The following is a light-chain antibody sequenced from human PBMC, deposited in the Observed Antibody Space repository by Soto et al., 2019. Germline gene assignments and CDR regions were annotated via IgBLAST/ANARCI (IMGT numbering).Light chain of an antibody. CDR1: QSVSSSY. CDR2: GAS. CDR3: QQFSSYTLT. J-gene: IGKJ4*01. Sequence: EIVLTQSPGTLSLSPGERATISCRASQSVSSSYLAWYQQKPGQAPRLLIYGASSRATGIPDRFSGGGSGTDFTITISRMETEDFAVYYCQQFSSYTLTFGGGTKVDIK. V-gene: IGKV3-20*01.